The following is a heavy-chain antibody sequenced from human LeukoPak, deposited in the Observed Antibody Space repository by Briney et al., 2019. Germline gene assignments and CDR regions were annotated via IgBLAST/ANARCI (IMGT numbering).Heavy chain of an antibody. Sequence: SETLSLTCTVSGGPISSSSYYWGWIRQPPGKGLEWIGSIYYSGNTYYNPSLKSRVTISVDTSKHQFSLNLSSVTAADTAIYFCARGLLYSGSFARNWFDSWGQGTLVTVSS. D-gene: IGHD1-26*01. CDR1: GGPISSSSYY. CDR2: IYYSGNT. V-gene: IGHV4-39*01. J-gene: IGHJ5*01. CDR3: ARGLLYSGSFARNWFDS.